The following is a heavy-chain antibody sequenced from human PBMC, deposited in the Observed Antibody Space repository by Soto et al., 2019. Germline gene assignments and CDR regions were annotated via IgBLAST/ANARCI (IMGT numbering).Heavy chain of an antibody. V-gene: IGHV3-30*18. CDR2: ISYDGSNK. CDR3: AKASNTADWFDP. J-gene: IGHJ5*02. Sequence: GGSLRLSCAASGFTFSSYGMHWVRQAPGKGLKWVAVISYDGSNKYYADSVKGRFTISRDNSKNTLYLQMNSLRAEDTAVYYCAKASNTADWFDPWGQGALVTVSS. CDR1: GFTFSSYG. D-gene: IGHD4-4*01.